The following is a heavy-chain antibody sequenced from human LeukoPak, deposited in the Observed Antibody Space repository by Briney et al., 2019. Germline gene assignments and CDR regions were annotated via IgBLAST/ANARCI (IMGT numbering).Heavy chain of an antibody. D-gene: IGHD5-18*01. CDR1: GGSISSYY. J-gene: IGHJ4*02. CDR3: ARVVDTAMVII. Sequence: PSETLSLTCTVSGGSISSYYWSWIRQPPGKGLEWIGYIYYSGNTNYNPSLKSRLTMSVDTSKNQFSLNLSSVTAADTAVYYCARVVDTAMVIIWGQGTLVTVSS. CDR2: IYYSGNT. V-gene: IGHV4-59*08.